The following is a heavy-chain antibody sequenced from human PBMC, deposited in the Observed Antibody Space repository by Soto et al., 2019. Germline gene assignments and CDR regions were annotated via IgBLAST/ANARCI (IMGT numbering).Heavy chain of an antibody. J-gene: IGHJ4*02. Sequence: GGSLRLSCAASGFTFSGSAMNWVRQAPGKGLEWVGRIKSKTDGGTTDYAAPVKGRFTISRDDSKNTLYLQMNSLKTEDTAVYYCTTVLEGIIAAAGHDTDYWGQGTLVTVSS. CDR3: TTVLEGIIAAAGHDTDY. V-gene: IGHV3-15*07. D-gene: IGHD6-13*01. CDR2: IKSKTDGGTT. CDR1: GFTFSGSA.